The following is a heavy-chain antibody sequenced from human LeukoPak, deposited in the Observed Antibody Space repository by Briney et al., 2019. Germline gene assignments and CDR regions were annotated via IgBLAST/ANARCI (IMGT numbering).Heavy chain of an antibody. D-gene: IGHD1-26*01. V-gene: IGHV3-21*01. Sequence: GGSLRLSCAASGSTFSSYSMNWVRQAPGKGLEWVSSISSSSSYIYYADSVKSRFTISRDNAKNSLYLQMNSLRAEDTAVYYCARDKMDLWEPYYFDYWGQGTLVTVSS. CDR2: ISSSSSYI. J-gene: IGHJ4*02. CDR1: GSTFSSYS. CDR3: ARDKMDLWEPYYFDY.